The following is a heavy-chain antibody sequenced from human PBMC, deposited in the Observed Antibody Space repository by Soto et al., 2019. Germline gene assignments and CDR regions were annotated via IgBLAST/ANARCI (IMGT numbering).Heavy chain of an antibody. V-gene: IGHV1-2*02. CDR3: ARVDDILTGLGWFDP. Sequence: QVQLVQSGAEVKKPGASVKVSCKASGYTFTGYYMHWVRQAPGQGLEWMGWINPNSGGTNYAQKFQGRVTMTRDTSISTAYMELSRLRSDDTAVYYCARVDDILTGLGWFDPWGQGTLVTVSS. CDR2: INPNSGGT. D-gene: IGHD3-9*01. CDR1: GYTFTGYY. J-gene: IGHJ5*02.